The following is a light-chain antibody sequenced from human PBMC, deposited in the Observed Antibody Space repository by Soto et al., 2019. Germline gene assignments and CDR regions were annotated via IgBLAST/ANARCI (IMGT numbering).Light chain of an antibody. CDR1: QSLVYSDGNTY. Sequence: DVVMTQSPLSLPVTLGQPASISCRSSQSLVYSDGNTYLNWFQQRPGQSPRRLIYKVSNRDSGVPDRFSGRGSGTDFTLKISRVEAEDVGVYYSMQGTHWPPITFGQGTRLEIK. V-gene: IGKV2-30*01. J-gene: IGKJ5*01. CDR3: MQGTHWPPIT. CDR2: KVS.